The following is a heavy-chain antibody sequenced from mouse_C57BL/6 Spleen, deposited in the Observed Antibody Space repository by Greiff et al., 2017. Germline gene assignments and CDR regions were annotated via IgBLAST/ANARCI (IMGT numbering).Heavy chain of an antibody. CDR2: IYPGDGDT. V-gene: IGHV1-82*01. Sequence: VQLQQSGPELVKPGASVTISCTASGYAFSSSWMNWVKQGPGKGLEWLGRIYPGDGDTNYNGKFKGKATLTADKSSSTAYMQLSSLTSEDSAVYFWARGSSYWYFDGWGTGTTVTVAS. CDR1: GYAFSSSW. CDR3: ARGSSYWYFDG. J-gene: IGHJ1*03.